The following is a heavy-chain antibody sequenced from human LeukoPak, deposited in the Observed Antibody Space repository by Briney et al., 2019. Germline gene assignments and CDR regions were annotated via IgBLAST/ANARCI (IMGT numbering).Heavy chain of an antibody. D-gene: IGHD1-26*01. Sequence: GGSLRLSCAASGFTFSSYWMSWVRQAPGKGLEWVTNIKQDGSEKYYVDSVKGRFTISRDNAKNSLYLQMNSLRAEDTAVYYCAFYSGSYAEDAFDIWGQGTMVTVSS. J-gene: IGHJ3*02. CDR2: IKQDGSEK. V-gene: IGHV3-7*01. CDR3: AFYSGSYAEDAFDI. CDR1: GFTFSSYW.